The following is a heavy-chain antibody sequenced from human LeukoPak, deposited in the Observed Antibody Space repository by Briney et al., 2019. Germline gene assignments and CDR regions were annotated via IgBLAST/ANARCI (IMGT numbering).Heavy chain of an antibody. CDR1: GYTFTSYY. J-gene: IGHJ6*04. CDR2: INPSGGST. D-gene: IGHD3-16*01. CDR3: ARDIGMITFGNYYYYYGMDV. Sequence: ASVKVSCKASGYTFTSYYMHWVRQAPGQGLEWMGIINPSGGSTSYAQKFQGRVTRTRDTSTSTVYMELSSLRSEDTAVYYCARDIGMITFGNYYYYYGMDVWGKGTTVTVSS. V-gene: IGHV1-46*01.